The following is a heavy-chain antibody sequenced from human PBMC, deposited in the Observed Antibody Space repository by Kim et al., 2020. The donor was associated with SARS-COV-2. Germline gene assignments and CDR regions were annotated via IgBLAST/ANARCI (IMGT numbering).Heavy chain of an antibody. CDR3: VRDDGARSVDN. D-gene: IGHD3-16*01. V-gene: IGHV3-7*03. CDR1: GFTFSNYW. CDR2: MKQDGSEK. J-gene: IGHJ4*02. Sequence: GGSLRLSCAASGFTFSNYWMSWVRQAPGKGLEWLANMKQDGSEKYYVDSVKGRFTISRDNAKNSLYLQMNSLRAEDAALYYCVRDDGARSVDNWGQGTLVTVSS.